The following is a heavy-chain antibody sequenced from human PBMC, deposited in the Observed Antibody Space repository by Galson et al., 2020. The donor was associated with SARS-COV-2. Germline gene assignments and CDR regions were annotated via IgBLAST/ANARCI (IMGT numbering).Heavy chain of an antibody. Sequence: GESLKISCAASGFTFSNAWMSWVRQAPGKGLEWVGRIKSKTDGGTTDYAAPVKGRFTISRDDSKNTLYLQMNSLKTEDTAVYYCTTDRGVTTVTLAVFDYWGQGTLVTVSS. V-gene: IGHV3-15*01. CDR3: TTDRGVTTVTLAVFDY. D-gene: IGHD4-4*01. CDR2: IKSKTDGGTT. CDR1: GFTFSNAW. J-gene: IGHJ4*02.